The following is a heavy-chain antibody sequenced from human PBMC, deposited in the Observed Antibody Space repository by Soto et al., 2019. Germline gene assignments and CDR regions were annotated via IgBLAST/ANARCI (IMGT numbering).Heavy chain of an antibody. Sequence: QVQLVQSGAEVKKPGSSVKVSCKASGGTFSSYAISWVRQAPGQGLEWMGGIIPIFGTANYAQKFQGRVKITAAESRSTAYRALNNLRAEEPAVYYSARGGREKGSPKKYYYYDGMDVWGQGTTVTVSS. J-gene: IGHJ6*02. V-gene: IGHV1-69*01. CDR1: GGTFSSYA. CDR2: IIPIFGTA. D-gene: IGHD3-16*01. CDR3: ARGGREKGSPKKYYYYDGMDV.